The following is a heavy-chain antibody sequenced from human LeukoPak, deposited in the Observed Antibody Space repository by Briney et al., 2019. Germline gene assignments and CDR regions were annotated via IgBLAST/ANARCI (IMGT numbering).Heavy chain of an antibody. D-gene: IGHD3-22*01. CDR2: ISYDGSNK. CDR1: GFTFSSYG. CDR3: VKTRYYDSSGPTDY. J-gene: IGHJ4*02. Sequence: GGSLRLSCAASGFTFSSYGMHWVRQAPGKGLEWVAVISYDGSNKYYADSVKGRFTISRDNSKNTLYLQMNSLRAEDTAVYYCVKTRYYDSSGPTDYWGQGTLVTVSS. V-gene: IGHV3-30*18.